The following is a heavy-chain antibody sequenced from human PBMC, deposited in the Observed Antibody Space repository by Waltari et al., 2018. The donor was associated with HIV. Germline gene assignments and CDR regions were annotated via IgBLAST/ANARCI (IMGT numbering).Heavy chain of an antibody. J-gene: IGHJ3*02. Sequence: EVKLVESGGGLIKQGGSLRLSWAASGLTVRSNYMSGVRQAPGKGLEWVSVIYSGGSTYYADSVKGRFTISRDNSKNTLYLQMNSLRAEDTAVYYCARERAYCGGDCYPDAFDIWGQGTMVTVSS. CDR1: GLTVRSNY. D-gene: IGHD2-21*01. V-gene: IGHV3-53*01. CDR2: IYSGGST. CDR3: ARERAYCGGDCYPDAFDI.